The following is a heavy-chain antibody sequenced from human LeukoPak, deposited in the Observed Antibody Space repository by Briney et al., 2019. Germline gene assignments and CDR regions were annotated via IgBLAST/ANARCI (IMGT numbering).Heavy chain of an antibody. CDR3: ARQGEAGKYYYYYMDV. V-gene: IGHV5-51*01. CDR1: GYNFPIYW. D-gene: IGHD6-13*01. CDR2: IYPDDSNT. J-gene: IGHJ6*03. Sequence: GESLKISCQGSGYNFPIYWIGWVRQMPGQGLEWMGIIYPDDSNTIYGPSFQGQVTISADKSINTAYLEWSSLKASDTAIYYCARQGEAGKYYYYYMDVWGKGTTVTVSS.